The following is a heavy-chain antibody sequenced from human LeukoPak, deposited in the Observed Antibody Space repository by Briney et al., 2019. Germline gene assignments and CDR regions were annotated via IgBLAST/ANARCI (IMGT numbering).Heavy chain of an antibody. CDR2: TYYRSKWYN. CDR3: ARVMAAAWGYYYYYMDV. V-gene: IGHV6-1*01. CDR1: GDSVSSNSAA. D-gene: IGHD2-8*01. Sequence: SQTLSLTCAISGDSVSSNSAAWNWTRQSPSRGLEWLGRTYYRSKWYNDYAVSVKSRITINPDTSKNQFSLQLNSVTPEDTAVYYCARVMAAAWGYYYYYMDVWGKGTAVTVSS. J-gene: IGHJ6*03.